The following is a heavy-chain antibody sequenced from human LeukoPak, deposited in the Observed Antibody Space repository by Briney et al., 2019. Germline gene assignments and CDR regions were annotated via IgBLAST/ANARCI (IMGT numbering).Heavy chain of an antibody. Sequence: SGPTLLNPTPTLTLTCTFSGFSLRTSGVGVGWIRQPPGKALEWLSLIYWDDDKRYSPSLKSRLTITKDTSKNQVVLTMTNMDPVDTATYYCAHRPGSGSYENNWFDPWGQGTLVTVSS. V-gene: IGHV2-5*02. D-gene: IGHD3-10*01. CDR3: AHRPGSGSYENNWFDP. CDR1: GFSLRTSGVG. CDR2: IYWDDDK. J-gene: IGHJ5*02.